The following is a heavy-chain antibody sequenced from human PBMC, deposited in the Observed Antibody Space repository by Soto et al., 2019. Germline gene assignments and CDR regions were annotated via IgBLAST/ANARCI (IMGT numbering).Heavy chain of an antibody. CDR3: ARGSPGPNQHAY. J-gene: IGHJ4*02. V-gene: IGHV1-69*13. Sequence: SVKVSCKASGGTFSSYAISWVRQAPGQGLEWMGGIIPIFGTANYAQKFQGRVTITADESTSTAYMELSSLRSEDTAVYYCARGSPGPNQHAYWGQGTLVPVSS. CDR1: GGTFSSYA. D-gene: IGHD2-2*01. CDR2: IIPIFGTA.